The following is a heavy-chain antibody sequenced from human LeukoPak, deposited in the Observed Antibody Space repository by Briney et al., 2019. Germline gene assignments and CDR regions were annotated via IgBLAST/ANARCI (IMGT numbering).Heavy chain of an antibody. D-gene: IGHD5-18*01. J-gene: IGHJ4*02. CDR1: GFTVSTNC. CDR2: IYSGVTT. V-gene: IGHV3-53*04. Sequence: GGSLRLSCAASGFTVSTNCMTWVRQAPGKGLEWVSTIYSGVTTYYADSVMGRFTISRHNSRNTLYLQMNSLRAEDTAVYYCARVDTVMAYDFDLWGQGTLVTVSS. CDR3: ARVDTVMAYDFDL.